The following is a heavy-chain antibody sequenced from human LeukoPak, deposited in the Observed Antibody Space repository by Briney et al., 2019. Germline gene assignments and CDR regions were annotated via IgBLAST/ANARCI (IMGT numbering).Heavy chain of an antibody. CDR1: GGSINSYY. V-gene: IGHV4-59*01. CDR2: IYYSGST. J-gene: IGHJ6*02. CDR3: ARAVASGYYYYGMDV. D-gene: IGHD6-25*01. Sequence: SETLSLTCTVSGGSINSYYWSWIRQPPGKGLEWIGYIYYSGSTNYNPSLKSRVTISVDTSKNQFSLKLSSVTAADTAVYHCARAVASGYYYYGMDVWGQGTTVTVSS.